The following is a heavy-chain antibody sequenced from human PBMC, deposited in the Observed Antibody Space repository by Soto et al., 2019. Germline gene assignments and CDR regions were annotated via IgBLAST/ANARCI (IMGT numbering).Heavy chain of an antibody. V-gene: IGHV1-3*01. CDR3: ARGGRVAAPSCDY. J-gene: IGHJ4*02. CDR1: GYTFTSHP. CDR2: IHAGNGKT. D-gene: IGHD6-6*01. Sequence: QVQFVQSGAEVKRPGASVTVSCKASGYTFTSHPVHWVRQAPGERLECMGWIHAGNGKTKYSQSFQGRVTFTRDTSASTVYMELSSLKSDDTAVYYCARGGRVAAPSCDYGGQGTLVTVSS.